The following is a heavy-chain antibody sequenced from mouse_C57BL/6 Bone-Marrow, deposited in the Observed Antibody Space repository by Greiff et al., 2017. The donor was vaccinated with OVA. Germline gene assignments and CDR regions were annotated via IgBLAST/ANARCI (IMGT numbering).Heavy chain of an antibody. J-gene: IGHJ2*01. CDR3: ARLGLYYFDY. V-gene: IGHV1-50*01. CDR2: IDPSDSYT. Sequence: QVQLQQPGAELVKPGASVKLSCKASGYTFTSYWMQWVKQRPGQGLEWIGEIDPSDSYTNYNQKFKGKATLTVDTSSSTAYMQLSSLTSEDSAVYYCARLGLYYFDYWGKGTTLTVSS. D-gene: IGHD3-1*01. CDR1: GYTFTSYW.